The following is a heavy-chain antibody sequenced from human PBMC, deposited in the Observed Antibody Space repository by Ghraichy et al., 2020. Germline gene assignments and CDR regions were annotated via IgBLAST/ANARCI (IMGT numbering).Heavy chain of an antibody. Sequence: GESLNISCAASGFTFSSYWMHWVRQAPGKGLVWVSRINSDGSSTSYADSVKGRSTISSDNAKNTLYLQMNSLRAEDTAVYYCARGYSGYDSWGQGTLVTVSS. J-gene: IGHJ4*02. CDR3: ARGYSGYDS. CDR2: INSDGSST. D-gene: IGHD5-12*01. CDR1: GFTFSSYW. V-gene: IGHV3-74*01.